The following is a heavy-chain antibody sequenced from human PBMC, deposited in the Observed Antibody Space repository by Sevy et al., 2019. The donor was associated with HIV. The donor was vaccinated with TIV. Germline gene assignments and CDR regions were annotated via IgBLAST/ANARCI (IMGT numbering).Heavy chain of an antibody. V-gene: IGHV3-30*02. CDR3: ARDRKVLLLVYAIPFDAFDI. Sequence: GGSLRLSCTASGFTFSNHAMHWVRQGPGKGPEWMAFIRNDGSHEYYADSVKGRFTISRDNSKNTLYLQMNSLRPEDTAVYYCARDRKVLLLVYAIPFDAFDIWGQGTMVTVSS. D-gene: IGHD2-8*02. J-gene: IGHJ3*02. CDR2: IRNDGSHE. CDR1: GFTFSNHA.